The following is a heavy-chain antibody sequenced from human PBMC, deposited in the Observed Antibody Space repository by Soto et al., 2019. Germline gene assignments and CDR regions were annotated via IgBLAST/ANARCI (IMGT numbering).Heavy chain of an antibody. CDR1: GLTFDNAW. CDR3: NSMILVQKEDH. J-gene: IGHJ4*02. CDR2: IKRKIEGGAT. V-gene: IGHV3-15*07. D-gene: IGHD3-22*01. Sequence: PGGSLRLSCVTSGLTFDNAWMTWVRQAPGKGLEWVGRIKRKIEGGATEYAAPVKGRFTISRDDSKSTLFLEMNSLKTEDTALYYCNSMILVQKEDHWGRETLVTVSS.